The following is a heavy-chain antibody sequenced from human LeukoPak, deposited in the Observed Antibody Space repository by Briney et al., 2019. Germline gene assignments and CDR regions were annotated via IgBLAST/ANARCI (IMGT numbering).Heavy chain of an antibody. CDR1: GGSISSSNW. CDR3: ARAFPLRYFDWLSARAFDI. V-gene: IGHV4-4*02. J-gene: IGHJ3*02. CDR2: IYHSGST. D-gene: IGHD3-9*01. Sequence: SETLSLTCAVSGGSISSSNWWSWVRQPPGKGLEWIGEIYHSGSTNYNPSLKSRVTISVDKSKNQFSLKLSSVTAADTAVYYCARAFPLRYFDWLSARAFDIWGQGTMVTVSS.